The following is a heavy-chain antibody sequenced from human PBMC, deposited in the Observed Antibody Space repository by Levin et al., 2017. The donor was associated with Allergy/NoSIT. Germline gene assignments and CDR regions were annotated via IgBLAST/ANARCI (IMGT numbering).Heavy chain of an antibody. D-gene: IGHD6-6*01. V-gene: IGHV3-15*01. Sequence: PGGSLRLSCAASGFTFSNVWMSWVRQAPGKGLEWVGRIKSKNEGEKTEYAAPVRGRFTISRDDSTKTLYLQMNSLTTEDRGVYYCTTGIAAVFGFDNWGQGTLVTVSS. CDR1: GFTFSNVW. J-gene: IGHJ4*02. CDR2: IKSKNEGEKT. CDR3: TTGIAAVFGFDN.